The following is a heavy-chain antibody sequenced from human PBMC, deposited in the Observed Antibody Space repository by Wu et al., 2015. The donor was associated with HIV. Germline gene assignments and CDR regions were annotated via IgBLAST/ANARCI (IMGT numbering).Heavy chain of an antibody. CDR2: IIPIFGAA. V-gene: IGHV1-69*12. CDR3: ARDRVRGSDNSCYDY. CDR1: RGTFDTYA. D-gene: IGHD2-2*01. J-gene: IGHJ4*02. Sequence: QVQLVQSGAEVKKPGASVKVSCKASRGTFDTYAINWVRQAPGQGLEWMGGIIPIFGAANYAKKFRDRVTITADESTSTAYMELSSLRSEDTAVYYCARDRVRGSDNSCYDYWGQGTLVTVSS.